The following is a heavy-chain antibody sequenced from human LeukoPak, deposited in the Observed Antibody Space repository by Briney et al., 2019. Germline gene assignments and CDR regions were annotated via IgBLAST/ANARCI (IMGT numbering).Heavy chain of an antibody. D-gene: IGHD6-19*01. V-gene: IGHV3-74*01. CDR3: ARDRAYSSGWYIIYYYYYYMDV. Sequence: GGSLRLSCAASGFTFSSYWMHWVRQAPGKGLVWVSRINSDGSSTSYADSVKGRFTISRDNAKNTLYLQMNSLRAEDTAVYYCARDRAYSSGWYIIYYYYYYMDVWGKGTTVTISS. CDR1: GFTFSSYW. CDR2: INSDGSST. J-gene: IGHJ6*03.